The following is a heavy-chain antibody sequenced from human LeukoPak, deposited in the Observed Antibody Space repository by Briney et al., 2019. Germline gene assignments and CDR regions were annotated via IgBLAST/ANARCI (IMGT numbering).Heavy chain of an antibody. CDR3: ASRIPYYYDSSGYPYV. CDR2: ISYDGSNK. V-gene: IGHV3-30*07. CDR1: GFTFSSYA. J-gene: IGHJ6*02. D-gene: IGHD3-22*01. Sequence: ERSLRLSCAASGFTFSSYAMHWVRQAPGKGLEWVAVISYDGSNKYYADSVKGRFTISRDNSKNTLYLQMNSLRAEDTAVYYCASRIPYYYDSSGYPYVWGQGTTVTVSS.